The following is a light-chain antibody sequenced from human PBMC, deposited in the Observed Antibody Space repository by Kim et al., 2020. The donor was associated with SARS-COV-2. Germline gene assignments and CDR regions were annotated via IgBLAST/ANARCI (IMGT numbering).Light chain of an antibody. CDR2: NNN. CDR3: AAWDDSLNGPV. V-gene: IGLV1-44*01. Sequence: GQMVTISCSVSSSNIGSDTVDWYQHLPGAAPQLLIYNNNQRPSGVPDRFSASKSGTSASLAISGLQSEDEADYYCAAWDDSLNGPVFGGGTQLTVL. J-gene: IGLJ3*02. CDR1: SSNIGSDT.